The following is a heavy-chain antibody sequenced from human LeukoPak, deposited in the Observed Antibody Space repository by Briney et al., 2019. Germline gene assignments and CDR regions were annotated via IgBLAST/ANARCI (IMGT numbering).Heavy chain of an antibody. CDR1: GYSISSGYY. J-gene: IGHJ4*02. CDR3: AREGRENIAIGVD. V-gene: IGHV4-38-2*02. Sequence: PSETLSLTCTVSGYSISSGYYWGWFRQTPGRGLDRIASISHSGSPYYNPSLKSRVTISEDLSRNVFSLTLNSVTAADAAVYYCAREGRENIAIGVDWGQGALVTVSS. D-gene: IGHD3-16*02. CDR2: ISHSGSP.